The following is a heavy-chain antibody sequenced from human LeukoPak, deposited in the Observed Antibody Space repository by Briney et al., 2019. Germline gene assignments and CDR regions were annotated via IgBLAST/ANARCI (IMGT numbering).Heavy chain of an antibody. CDR3: ARGGGGLAAAGVFWN. D-gene: IGHD6-13*01. CDR1: GGSISSYY. V-gene: IGHV4-4*07. CDR2: IYTSGST. Sequence: SETLSLTCTVCGGSISSYYWSWIRQRAGKGLEWIGRIYTSGSTNYNPSLKSRVTMSVDTSKNQFSLKLSSVTAADTAVYYCARGGGGLAAAGVFWNWGQGTLVTVSS. J-gene: IGHJ4*02.